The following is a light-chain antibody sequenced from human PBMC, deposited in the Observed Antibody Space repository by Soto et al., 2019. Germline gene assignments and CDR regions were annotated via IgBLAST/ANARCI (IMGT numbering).Light chain of an antibody. Sequence: DIVMTQSPDSLAVSLGERAAINCKSSQSVLYSSNNKNYLAWYQQKPGQPPRLLIYWAFTRESGVPDRFSGSGSGTDFTLTISSLQAEDVAVYYCQQYYSTPLTFCGGTKVEIK. CDR3: QQYYSTPLT. J-gene: IGKJ4*01. V-gene: IGKV4-1*01. CDR2: WAF. CDR1: QSVLYSSNNKNY.